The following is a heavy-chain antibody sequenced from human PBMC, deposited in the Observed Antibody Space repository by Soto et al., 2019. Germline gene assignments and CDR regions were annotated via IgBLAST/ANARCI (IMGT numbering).Heavy chain of an antibody. V-gene: IGHV1-69*13. J-gene: IGHJ5*02. Sequence: EASVKVSCKASGGTFSSYAISWVRQAPGQGLEWKGGIIPIFGTANYAQKLHGRDTITADESTSTAYRGPSSRRSEDTAVYSCARYRFVVVAATPGGWFDPWGQGTLVTVSS. D-gene: IGHD2-15*01. CDR1: GGTFSSYA. CDR3: ARYRFVVVAATPGGWFDP. CDR2: IIPIFGTA.